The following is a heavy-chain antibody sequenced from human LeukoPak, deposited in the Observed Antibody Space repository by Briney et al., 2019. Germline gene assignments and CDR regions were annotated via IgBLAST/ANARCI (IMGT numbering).Heavy chain of an antibody. Sequence: SQTLSLTCAVSGGSISSGGYSWSWIRQPPGKGLEWIGYIYHSGSTYYNPSLKSRVTISVDTSKNQFSLKLSSVTAADTAVYYCARGSSGWYPFDYWGQGTLVTVSS. J-gene: IGHJ4*02. CDR3: ARGSSGWYPFDY. D-gene: IGHD6-19*01. CDR1: GGSISSGGYS. V-gene: IGHV4-30-2*01. CDR2: IYHSGST.